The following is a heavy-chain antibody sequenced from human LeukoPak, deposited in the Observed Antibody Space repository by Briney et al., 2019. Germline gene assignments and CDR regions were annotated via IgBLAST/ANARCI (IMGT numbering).Heavy chain of an antibody. CDR2: ISGSGGST. CDR1: GFTFISYA. D-gene: IGHD3-10*01. Sequence: AGGSLRLTCAASGFTFISYAMSWVRQAPGKGLEWVSAISGSGGSTYYADSVKGRFTISIDNSKNTLYLQMNSLRAEDTAVYYCAKGRTITMLDAFDIWGQGTMVTVSS. J-gene: IGHJ3*02. V-gene: IGHV3-23*01. CDR3: AKGRTITMLDAFDI.